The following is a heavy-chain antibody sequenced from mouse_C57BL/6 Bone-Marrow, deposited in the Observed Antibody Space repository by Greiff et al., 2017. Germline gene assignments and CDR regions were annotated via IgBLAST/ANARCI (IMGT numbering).Heavy chain of an antibody. V-gene: IGHV6-6*01. D-gene: IGHD1-1*01. CDR3: TGELRYLFDY. Sequence: EVQLQQSGGGLVQPGGSMKLSCAASGFTFSDAWMDWVRQSPEKGLEWVAEIRNKANNHATYYAESVKGRFTISRYDSKSSVYLQMNSLRAEDTGIYYCTGELRYLFDYWGQGTTLTVSS. CDR1: GFTFSDAW. J-gene: IGHJ2*01. CDR2: IRNKANNHAT.